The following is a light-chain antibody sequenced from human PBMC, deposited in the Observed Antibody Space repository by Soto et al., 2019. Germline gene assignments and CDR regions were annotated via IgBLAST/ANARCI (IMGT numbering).Light chain of an antibody. CDR1: SSDVGGYNY. J-gene: IGLJ1*01. Sequence: QSVLNQPPSASGSPGQSVTISCTGTSSDVGGYNYVSWYQQHPGKAPKLMIYEVSKRPSGVPDRFSGSKSGNTASLTVSGLKAEDEADYYCSSYAGSKNYFSGTGTKVPAL. CDR2: EVS. V-gene: IGLV2-8*01. CDR3: SSYAGSKNYF.